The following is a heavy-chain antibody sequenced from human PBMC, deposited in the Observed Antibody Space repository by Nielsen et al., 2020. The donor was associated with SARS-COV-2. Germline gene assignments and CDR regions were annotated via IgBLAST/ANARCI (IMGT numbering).Heavy chain of an antibody. J-gene: IGHJ6*02. CDR3: ARLNLSSYSYYGMDV. CDR2: IYYSGST. V-gene: IGHV4-39*01. CDR1: GGSISSSSYY. Sequence: SETLSLTCTVSGGSISSSSYYWGWIRQPPGKGLEWIGSIYYSGSTYYNPSLKSRVTISVDTSKNQFSLKLSSVTAADTTVYYCARLNLSSYSYYGMDVWGQGTTVTVSS.